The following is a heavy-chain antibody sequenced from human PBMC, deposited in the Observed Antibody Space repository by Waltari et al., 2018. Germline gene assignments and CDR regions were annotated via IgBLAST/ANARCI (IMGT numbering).Heavy chain of an antibody. CDR1: GGTFSSYA. CDR2: IIPIFGTA. D-gene: IGHD6-13*01. V-gene: IGHV1-69*12. CDR3: ARVRSGRGTAAGNHFDY. J-gene: IGHJ4*02. Sequence: QVQLVQSGAEVKKPGSSVKVSCKASGGTFSSYAISWVRQAPGQGLEWMGGIIPIFGTANNAQKFQGRVTSPADESTSTSYRELSSLRSEDTAVDYCARVRSGRGTAAGNHFDYWGQGTLVTVSS.